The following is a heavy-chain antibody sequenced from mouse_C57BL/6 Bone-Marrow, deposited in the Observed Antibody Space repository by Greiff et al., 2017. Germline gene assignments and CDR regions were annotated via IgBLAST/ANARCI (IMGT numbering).Heavy chain of an antibody. D-gene: IGHD2-4*01. CDR2: IYPGNSDT. CDR1: GYTFTSYW. V-gene: IGHV1-5*01. J-gene: IGHJ3*01. CDR3: MDDYDGFAY. Sequence: EVQLQESGTVLARPGASVKMSCKTSGYTFTSYWMHWVKQRPGQGLEWIGAIYPGNSDTSYNQKFKGKAKLTAATSASTAYMELSSLTNEDSAVYYCMDDYDGFAYWGQGTLVTVSA.